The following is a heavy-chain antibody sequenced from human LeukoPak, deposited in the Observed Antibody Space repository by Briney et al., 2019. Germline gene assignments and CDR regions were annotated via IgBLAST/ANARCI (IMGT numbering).Heavy chain of an antibody. Sequence: SGGSLRLSCAASGFTSSNYAMSWVRQAPGKGLEWVSSLSDNGGSPYYADSVKGRFTISRDNSKNTLHLHLNSLRVEDTAVYYCAKDPETYSSRWFDSWGQGTLVTVSS. CDR2: LSDNGGSP. CDR1: GFTSSNYA. V-gene: IGHV3-23*01. J-gene: IGHJ5*01. D-gene: IGHD2-21*01. CDR3: AKDPETYSSRWFDS.